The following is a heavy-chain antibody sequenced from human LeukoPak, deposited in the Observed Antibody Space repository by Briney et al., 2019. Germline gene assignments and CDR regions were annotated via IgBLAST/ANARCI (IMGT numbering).Heavy chain of an antibody. J-gene: IGHJ4*02. Sequence: GGSLRLSCAASGFTFSNYWMSWVRQAPGKGLEWVANIKQDGSEKCYVDSVKGRFTISRDNAKNSLYLQMNSLRAEDTAVYYCTRGSGWTDYWGQGTLVTVSS. CDR3: TRGSGWTDY. D-gene: IGHD6-19*01. CDR1: GFTFSNYW. V-gene: IGHV3-7*01. CDR2: IKQDGSEK.